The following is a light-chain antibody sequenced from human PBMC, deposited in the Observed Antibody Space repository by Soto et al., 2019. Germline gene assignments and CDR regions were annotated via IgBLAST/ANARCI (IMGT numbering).Light chain of an antibody. CDR1: QSVSSK. Sequence: EIVMTQSPGTLSVSPGERATLSCRASQSVSSKLAWYQQKPGQAPRLLIYATSTRATGIPARFSGSGSGTEFTLTISSLQSEDFAVYYCQQYNNWPITFGQGTRLEVK. J-gene: IGKJ5*01. CDR3: QQYNNWPIT. V-gene: IGKV3-15*01. CDR2: ATS.